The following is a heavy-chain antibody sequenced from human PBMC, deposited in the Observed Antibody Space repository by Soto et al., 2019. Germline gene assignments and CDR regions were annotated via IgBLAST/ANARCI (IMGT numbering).Heavy chain of an antibody. CDR3: ARAGGDYGDLDFDY. D-gene: IGHD4-17*01. Sequence: ASVKVSCKASGYTFTGYYMHWVRQAPGQGLEWMGWINPNSGGTNYAQKFQGWVTMTRDTSISTAYKELSKLRSDDTAVYYCARAGGDYGDLDFDYWGQGTLVTVSS. CDR2: INPNSGGT. V-gene: IGHV1-2*04. J-gene: IGHJ4*02. CDR1: GYTFTGYY.